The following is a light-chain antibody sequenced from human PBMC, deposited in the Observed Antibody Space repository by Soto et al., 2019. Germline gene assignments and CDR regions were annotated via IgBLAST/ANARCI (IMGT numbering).Light chain of an antibody. CDR3: AAWNDSLNGLWV. V-gene: IGLV1-44*01. CDR2: SNN. Sequence: QSVLTQAPSASGTPGQRVTISCSGSSSNIGSNPVNWYQQLPGTAPKLLIYSNNQRPSGVPDRFSGSKSGTSPSLAISGLKSEEDADYYCAAWNDSLNGLWVFGGGTKVTVL. J-gene: IGLJ3*02. CDR1: SSNIGSNP.